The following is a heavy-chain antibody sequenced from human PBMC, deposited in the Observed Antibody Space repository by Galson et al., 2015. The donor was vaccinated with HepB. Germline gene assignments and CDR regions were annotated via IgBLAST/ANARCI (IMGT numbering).Heavy chain of an antibody. CDR3: ARDDYYGMDV. V-gene: IGHV3-74*01. CDR2: INSDGSTT. Sequence: SLRLSCAASGFTFSRYWMHWVRHAPGKGLVWVSLINSDGSTTTYADSVKGRFTVSRDNAKNTLYLQMNSLRAEDTAVYYCARDDYYGMDVWGQGTTVTVSS. CDR1: GFTFSRYW. J-gene: IGHJ6*02.